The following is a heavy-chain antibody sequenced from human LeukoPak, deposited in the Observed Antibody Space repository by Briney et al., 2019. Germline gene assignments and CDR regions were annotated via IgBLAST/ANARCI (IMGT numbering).Heavy chain of an antibody. D-gene: IGHD3-10*01. CDR2: ISRTSSYI. CDR1: GFTFSRYN. Sequence: GGSLRLSCAASGFTFSRYNMKWVRQAPGKGPEWVSSISRTSSYIYYADSVKGRFTISRDNAQNSLYLQMNSLRAEDTAVYYCARSGRGVDSFYFYMDVWGKGTTVTVSS. J-gene: IGHJ6*03. V-gene: IGHV3-21*01. CDR3: ARSGRGVDSFYFYMDV.